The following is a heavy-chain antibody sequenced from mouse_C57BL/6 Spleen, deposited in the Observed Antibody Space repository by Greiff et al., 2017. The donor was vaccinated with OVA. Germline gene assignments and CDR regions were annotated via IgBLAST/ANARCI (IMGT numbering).Heavy chain of an antibody. CDR1: GFTFSSYA. CDR3: ERGDYGSISYAMDD. CDR2: ISDGGSYT. V-gene: IGHV5-4*03. J-gene: IGHJ4*01. Sequence: EVMLVESGGGLVKPGGSLKLSCAASGFTFSSYAMSWVRQTPEKRLEWVATISDGGSYTYYPDNVKGRFTISRDNAKNNLYLQLSHLKSEDTAMYYCERGDYGSISYAMDDWGQGTSVTVSS. D-gene: IGHD1-1*01.